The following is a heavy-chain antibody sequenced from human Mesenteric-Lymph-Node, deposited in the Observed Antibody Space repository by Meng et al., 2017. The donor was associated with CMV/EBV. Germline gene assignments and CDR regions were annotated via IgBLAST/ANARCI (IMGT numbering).Heavy chain of an antibody. V-gene: IGHV3-53*01. D-gene: IGHD3-22*01. J-gene: IGHJ4*01. CDR2: LHPGDRT. CDR1: GLFVSSNY. Sequence: GESLKISCAASGLFVSSNYMSWVRQAPGKGLEWVAALHPGDRTYYTDSVKGRFTISRDNSKNTLHLQMNTLRAEDTAAYYCARGGGLDDSFDYWGHGTRVTVSS. CDR3: ARGGGLDDSFDY.